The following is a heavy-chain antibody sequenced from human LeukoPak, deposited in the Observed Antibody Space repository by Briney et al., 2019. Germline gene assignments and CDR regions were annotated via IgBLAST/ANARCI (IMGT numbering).Heavy chain of an antibody. J-gene: IGHJ5*02. V-gene: IGHV3-11*06. Sequence: GGSLRLSCAASGFTFSDYYMSWIRQAPGKGLEWVSYISSSSSYTNYADSVKGRFTISRDNAKNSLYLQMNSLRAEDTAVYYCARTYVLLWGSENWFDPWGQGTLVTVSS. D-gene: IGHD3-10*01. CDR3: ARTYVLLWGSENWFDP. CDR2: ISSSSSYT. CDR1: GFTFSDYY.